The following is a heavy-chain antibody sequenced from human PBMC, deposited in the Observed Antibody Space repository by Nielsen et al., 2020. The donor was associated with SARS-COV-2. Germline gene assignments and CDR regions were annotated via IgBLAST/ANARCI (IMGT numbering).Heavy chain of an antibody. J-gene: IGHJ4*02. V-gene: IGHV3-48*01. Sequence: WIRQPPGKGLEWVSYISSSSSTIYYADSVKGRFTISRDNAKNSLYLQMNSLRAEDTAVYYCARDPNCSGGSCYQGFFDYWGQGTLVTVSS. D-gene: IGHD2-15*01. CDR3: ARDPNCSGGSCYQGFFDY. CDR2: ISSSSSTI.